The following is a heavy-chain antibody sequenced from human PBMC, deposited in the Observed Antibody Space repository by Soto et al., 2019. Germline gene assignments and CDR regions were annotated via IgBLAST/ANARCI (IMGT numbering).Heavy chain of an antibody. V-gene: IGHV3-23*01. D-gene: IGHD1-26*01. Sequence: WGSRRLSCSSSGFRFISYAMSWFRQAPGKGLEWVSTFSCPGGGTYYADSVKGRFTISRDNFKSSLYLQMSNLRAEDTAIYYCAKGKISTTTYTSFDSWGQGTLVTVSS. CDR1: GFRFISYA. CDR3: AKGKISTTTYTSFDS. CDR2: FSCPGGGT. J-gene: IGHJ5*01.